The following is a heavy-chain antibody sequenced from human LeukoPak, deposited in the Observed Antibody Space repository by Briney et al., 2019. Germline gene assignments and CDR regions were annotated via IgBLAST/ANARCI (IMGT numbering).Heavy chain of an antibody. V-gene: IGHV3-74*01. Sequence: GGPLTLSCAASGFTFSNYWMHWLRHAPGKALVWVPRINSDGWSTTCADSVKGRFPISRDIGQNTRYLQMNSLRAEDTAVYYCAREGRGYSYAFEYWGQGTLVTVSS. J-gene: IGHJ4*02. CDR1: GFTFSNYW. CDR2: INSDGWST. CDR3: AREGRGYSYAFEY. D-gene: IGHD5-18*01.